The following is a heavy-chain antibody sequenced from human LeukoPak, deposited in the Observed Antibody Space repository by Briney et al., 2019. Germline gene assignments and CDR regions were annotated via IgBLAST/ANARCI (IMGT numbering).Heavy chain of an antibody. CDR1: DYSISSAYY. CDR2: IYHSGNT. CDR3: ARDQAYCGGDCYFDF. J-gene: IGHJ4*02. V-gene: IGHV4-38-2*02. Sequence: SDTLSLTCAVSDYSISSAYYWGWIRQPPGKGLEWIGSIYHSGNTDYNPSLKSRVTISVDTSKNQFSLKLRSVTAADTAVYYCARDQAYCGGDCYFDFWGQGTLVTVSS. D-gene: IGHD2-21*02.